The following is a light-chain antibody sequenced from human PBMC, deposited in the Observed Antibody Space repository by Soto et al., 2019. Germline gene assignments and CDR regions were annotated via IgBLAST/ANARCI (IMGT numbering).Light chain of an antibody. V-gene: IGLV2-14*01. J-gene: IGLJ2*01. CDR1: SSDVGGYNY. CDR2: QVT. CDR3: SSYTSSTTRV. Sequence: QSALTQPASVSGSPGQSITISCTGTSSDVGGYNYVSWYQHHPGKAPKLMIYQVTNRPSGVSNRFSGSKSGNTASLTISGLQADDEAYYYCSSYTSSTTRVFGGGTKLTVL.